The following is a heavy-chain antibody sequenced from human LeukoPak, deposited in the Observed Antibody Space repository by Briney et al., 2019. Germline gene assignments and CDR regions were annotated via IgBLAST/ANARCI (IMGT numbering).Heavy chain of an antibody. J-gene: IGHJ3*02. CDR2: INPNSGAT. Sequence: ASVKVSCKASGYTFTSYGISWVRQAPGQGLEWMGWINPNSGATTYAQKFQGRVTMTRDTSISTAYMELSRLRSDDTAVYYCARIRKSNSWYDAFDIWGQGTMVTASS. V-gene: IGHV1-2*02. CDR3: ARIRKSNSWYDAFDI. D-gene: IGHD6-13*01. CDR1: GYTFTSYG.